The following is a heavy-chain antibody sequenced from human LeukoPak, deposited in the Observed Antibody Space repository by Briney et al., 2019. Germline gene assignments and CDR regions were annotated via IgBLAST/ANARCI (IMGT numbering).Heavy chain of an antibody. CDR1: GGSFSNYY. CDR3: ARTGGFASGTYYPFDY. CDR2: INHSGST. Sequence: SETLSLTCAVFGGSFSNYYWSWLRQPPGKGLEWIGEINHSGSTNYNPSLKSRITISVDTSKNQFSLKLTSATAADTAVYYCARTGGFASGTYYPFDYWGQGTLVTVSS. V-gene: IGHV4-34*01. D-gene: IGHD3-10*01. J-gene: IGHJ4*02.